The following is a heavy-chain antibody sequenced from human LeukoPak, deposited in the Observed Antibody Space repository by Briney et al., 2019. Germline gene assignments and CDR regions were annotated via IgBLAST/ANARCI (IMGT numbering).Heavy chain of an antibody. D-gene: IGHD2/OR15-2a*01. J-gene: IGHJ6*03. Sequence: GGSLRLSCAASGFTFSNSWMHWVCQAPEKGLEWVADIKCDGSEKYYVDTVKGRLTISRDNAKNSLYLQVNSLRPEDTASYYCAKDRAARGRGNYFYMDVWGKGTTVTVSS. CDR1: GFTFSNSW. CDR2: IKCDGSEK. V-gene: IGHV3-52*01. CDR3: AKDRAARGRGNYFYMDV.